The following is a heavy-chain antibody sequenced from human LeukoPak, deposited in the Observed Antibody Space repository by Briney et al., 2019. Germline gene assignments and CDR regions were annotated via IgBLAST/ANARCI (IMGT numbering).Heavy chain of an antibody. CDR2: ISAYNGNT. J-gene: IGHJ4*02. CDR1: GYTFTSYG. V-gene: IGHV1-18*01. Sequence: ASVKVSCKASGYTFTSYGISWVRQAPGQGLEWMGWISAYNGNTNYAQKLQGRVTMTTDTSTSTAYMELRSLRSDDTAVYYCARERSILWFGEGIGFDYWGQGTLVTVSS. D-gene: IGHD3-10*01. CDR3: ARERSILWFGEGIGFDY.